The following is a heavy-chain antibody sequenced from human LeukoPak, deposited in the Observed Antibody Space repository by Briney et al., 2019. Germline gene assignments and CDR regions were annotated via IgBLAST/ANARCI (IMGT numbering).Heavy chain of an antibody. J-gene: IGHJ4*02. Sequence: ASQTLSLTCTVSGGSISSGDYYWTWIRQPPGKGLGWIGYIYYSGSTHYNPSLKSRVTISVDTSKNQFSLKLSSVTAADTAVYYCARAEPSSSTTFDYWGQGTLVTVSS. CDR1: GGSISSGDYY. CDR2: IYYSGST. D-gene: IGHD2-2*01. CDR3: ARAEPSSSTTFDY. V-gene: IGHV4-30-4*08.